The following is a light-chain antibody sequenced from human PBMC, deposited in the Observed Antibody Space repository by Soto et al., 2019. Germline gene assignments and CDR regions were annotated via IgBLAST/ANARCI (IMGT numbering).Light chain of an antibody. J-gene: IGKJ1*01. Sequence: EIVLTQSPGTLSLSPGERVTLSCRARQSVSSNYLAWYQQRPGQAPRLLIYSASSRATGIPDRFSGSGSGTDFTLTISRLEPEDFAVYYCQQYGSSPWTFGQGTKVDIK. CDR2: SAS. CDR3: QQYGSSPWT. CDR1: QSVSSNY. V-gene: IGKV3-20*01.